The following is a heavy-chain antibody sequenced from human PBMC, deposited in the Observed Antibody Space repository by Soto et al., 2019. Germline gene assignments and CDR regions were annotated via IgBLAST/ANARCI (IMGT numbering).Heavy chain of an antibody. CDR3: AVHDILSGYYSHDY. Sequence: ASVKVSCKASGYTFTSYGISWVRQAPGQGLEWMGWISAYNGNTNYAQKLQGRVTMTTDTSTSTAYMELRSLRSDVTAVYYCAVHDILSGYYSHDYWGQGTLVTVSS. D-gene: IGHD3-9*01. J-gene: IGHJ4*02. V-gene: IGHV1-18*01. CDR1: GYTFTSYG. CDR2: ISAYNGNT.